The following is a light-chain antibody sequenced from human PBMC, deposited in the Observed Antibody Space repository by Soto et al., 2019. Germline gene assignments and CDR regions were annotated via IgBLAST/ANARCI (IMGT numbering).Light chain of an antibody. V-gene: IGKV3-15*01. J-gene: IGKJ1*01. CDR2: GAS. CDR1: QNVMYN. CDR3: QQYSSWPRT. Sequence: EIVLTQSPATLSVSPGGRATLSCRASQNVMYNLAWYQQKPGQAPRLLVYGASTRATDAPPRFRGSGSGTEVSLTISSLQSEDYATYFCQQYSSWPRTFGQGSRVEIK.